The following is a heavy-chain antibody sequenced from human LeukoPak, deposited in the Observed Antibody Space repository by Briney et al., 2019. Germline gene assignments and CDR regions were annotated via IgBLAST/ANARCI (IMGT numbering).Heavy chain of an antibody. CDR2: IYTSGST. CDR1: GGSISNNY. J-gene: IGHJ4*02. D-gene: IGHD1-26*01. Sequence: SETMSLTCTVSGGSISNNYWSWIRQPPGKGLEWIGYIYTSGSTNYNPSLMSRVTISVDTSKNQFSLMLNSVTAADTAAYYCARHGLKLVGASTIYFDNWGRGILVTVSS. V-gene: IGHV4-4*09. CDR3: ARHGLKLVGASTIYFDN.